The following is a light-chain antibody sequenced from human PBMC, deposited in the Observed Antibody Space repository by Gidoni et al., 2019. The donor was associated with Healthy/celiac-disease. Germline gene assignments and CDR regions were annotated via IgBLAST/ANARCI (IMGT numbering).Light chain of an antibody. CDR2: DAS. Sequence: DIQMTQSPSSLSASVGDRVTITCQASQDISNYLNWYQQKPGKAPKLLIYDASNLETGVPSRFSGSGSGTDFTFTISSLQPEDIATYCCQQYDNLPSTFGPGTKVDIK. CDR3: QQYDNLPST. V-gene: IGKV1-33*01. J-gene: IGKJ3*01. CDR1: QDISNY.